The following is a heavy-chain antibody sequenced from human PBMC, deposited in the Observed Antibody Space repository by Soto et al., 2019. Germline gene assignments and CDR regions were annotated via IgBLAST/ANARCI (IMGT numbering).Heavy chain of an antibody. CDR2: IRSRAYGEAT. CDR3: TRTDYDLWSGLRVGFDS. V-gene: IGHV3-49*04. J-gene: IGHJ5*01. Sequence: QPGGSLRLSCTASGFTFGDYAMSWVRQAPGKGLEWVGFIRSRAYGEATEYAASVRGRFTISRHDSRSIAYLHMNSLKTEDTAVYYCTRTDYDLWSGLRVGFDSWGQGALVTVSS. CDR1: GFTFGDYA. D-gene: IGHD3-3*01.